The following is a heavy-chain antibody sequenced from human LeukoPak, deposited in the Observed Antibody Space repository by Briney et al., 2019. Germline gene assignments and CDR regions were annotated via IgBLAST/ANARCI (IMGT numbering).Heavy chain of an antibody. CDR2: IYTSGST. V-gene: IGHV4-61*02. D-gene: IGHD2-2*02. CDR3: ARYCSSTSCYTGFDP. J-gene: IGHJ5*02. Sequence: SETLSLTCTVSGGSISSGSYYWSWIRQPAGKGLEWSGRIYTSGSTNYNPSLKSRVTISVDTSKNHFPLKLSSVTAADTAVYYCARYCSSTSCYTGFDPWGQGTLVTVSS. CDR1: GGSISSGSYY.